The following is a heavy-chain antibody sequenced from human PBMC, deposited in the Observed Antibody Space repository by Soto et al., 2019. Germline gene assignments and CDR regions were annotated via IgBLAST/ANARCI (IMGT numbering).Heavy chain of an antibody. Sequence: PSETLSLTCTVSGGSISSYDWSWIRQPAGKGLEWIGRIYTSGSTNYNPSLKSRVTMSVDTSKNQFSLKLSSVTAADTAVYYCAREGVRYSYGVSYYYYYGMDVWGQGTTVTAP. CDR1: GGSISSYD. D-gene: IGHD5-18*01. CDR2: IYTSGST. J-gene: IGHJ6*02. CDR3: AREGVRYSYGVSYYYYYGMDV. V-gene: IGHV4-4*07.